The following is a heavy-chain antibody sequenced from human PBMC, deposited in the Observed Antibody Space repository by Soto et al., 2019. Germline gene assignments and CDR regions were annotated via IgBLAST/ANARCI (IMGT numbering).Heavy chain of an antibody. CDR3: TTISQYGHAADY. Sequence: EVQLVESGGGLVKPGGSLRLSCAGSGFTFSNPWMNWVRQAPGKGLEWVGRIKSKTDGGTTDYATPVKGRFTISRDDSKNTLYLQMNSLKTEDTAVYYCTTISQYGHAADYWGHGSLVTVSS. J-gene: IGHJ4*01. V-gene: IGHV3-15*07. CDR1: GFTFSNPW. D-gene: IGHD2-8*01. CDR2: IKSKTDGGTT.